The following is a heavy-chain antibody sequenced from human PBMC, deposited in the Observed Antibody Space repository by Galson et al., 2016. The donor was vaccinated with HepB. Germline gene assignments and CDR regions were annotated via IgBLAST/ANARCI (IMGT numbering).Heavy chain of an antibody. CDR1: GFTFSTYD. CDR2: IGTGDDT. D-gene: IGHD7-27*01. V-gene: IGHV3-13*01. Sequence: SLRLSCAASGFTFSTYDMHWVRQVTGKGLQWVSTIGTGDDTYYPDSVKGRFIISRENDKRSLFLQMNSLKAEDTAVYYCVREGLNWEFDYWGQGTVVTVSS. CDR3: VREGLNWEFDY. J-gene: IGHJ4*02.